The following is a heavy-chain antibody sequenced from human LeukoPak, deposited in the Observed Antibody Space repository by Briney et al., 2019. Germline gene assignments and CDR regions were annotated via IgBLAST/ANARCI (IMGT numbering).Heavy chain of an antibody. D-gene: IGHD3-9*01. CDR2: IIPIFGTA. CDR3: ARGVSPPYYDILTGDEGDY. V-gene: IGHV1-69*13. Sequence: SVKVSCKASGYTFTSYAISWVRQAPGQGLEWMGGIIPIFGTANYAQKFQGRVTITADESTSTAYMELSSLRSEDTAVYYCARGVSPPYYDILTGDEGDYWGQGTLVTVSS. J-gene: IGHJ4*02. CDR1: GYTFTSYA.